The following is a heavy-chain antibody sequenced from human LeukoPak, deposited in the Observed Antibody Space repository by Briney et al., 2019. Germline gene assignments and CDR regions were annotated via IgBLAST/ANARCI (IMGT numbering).Heavy chain of an antibody. V-gene: IGHV4-59*08. Sequence: SETLSLTCTVSGGSICSYYWSWIRQPPGKGLEWIGYIYYSGTTNYNPSLKSRLTISVDTSMNQFSLQLTSVTAADTAVYFCARQNPSAAGQGLDYWGQGTLVTVSS. CDR3: ARQNPSAAGQGLDY. D-gene: IGHD6-13*01. CDR2: IYYSGTT. CDR1: GGSICSYY. J-gene: IGHJ4*02.